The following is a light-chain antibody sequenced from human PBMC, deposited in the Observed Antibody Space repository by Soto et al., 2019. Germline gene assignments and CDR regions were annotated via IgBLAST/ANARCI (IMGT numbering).Light chain of an antibody. Sequence: EIVLTQSPGTLSLSPGERATLSCRASQSVSSRSLAWYQQKPGQAPRLLISDASNRAADIPDRFSGSGSGTDFTLTINRLEPEDFATYYCQQSYSSPPAFGQGTKVDIK. V-gene: IGKV3D-20*02. J-gene: IGKJ1*01. CDR3: QQSYSSPPA. CDR2: DAS. CDR1: QSVSSRS.